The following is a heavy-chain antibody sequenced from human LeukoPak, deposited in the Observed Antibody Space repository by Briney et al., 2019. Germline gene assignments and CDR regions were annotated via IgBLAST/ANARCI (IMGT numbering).Heavy chain of an antibody. CDR1: GFTFSSYA. CDR3: AKSLYIVVVPAAMFPFDY. Sequence: PGGSLRLSCAASGFTFSSYAMTWVRQAPGKGLEWVSAISGSGGSTYYADSVKGRFTISRDNSKNTLYLQMNSLRAEDTAVYYCAKSLYIVVVPAAMFPFDYWGQGTLVTVSS. CDR2: ISGSGGST. V-gene: IGHV3-23*01. D-gene: IGHD2-2*01. J-gene: IGHJ4*02.